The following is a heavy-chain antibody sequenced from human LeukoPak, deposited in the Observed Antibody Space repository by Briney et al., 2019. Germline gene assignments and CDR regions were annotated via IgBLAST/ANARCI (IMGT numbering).Heavy chain of an antibody. CDR2: IYPGDSDT. Sequence: GESLKISCKGSGYSFTSYWIGWVRQMPGKGLEGMGIIYPGDSDTRYSPSFQGQVTISADKSISTAYLQWSSLKASDTAMYYCARHPIPKKYCSGGSCYDNYFDYWGQGTLVTVSS. CDR1: GYSFTSYW. J-gene: IGHJ4*02. V-gene: IGHV5-51*01. CDR3: ARHPIPKKYCSGGSCYDNYFDY. D-gene: IGHD2-15*01.